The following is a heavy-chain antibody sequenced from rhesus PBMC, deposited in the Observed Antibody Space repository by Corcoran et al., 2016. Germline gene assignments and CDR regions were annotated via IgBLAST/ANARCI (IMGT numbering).Heavy chain of an antibody. CDR1: GLRVWSYW. V-gene: IGHV3-175*02. D-gene: IGHD4-17*01. Sequence: EVQLAEYGGDLVPTGGYVRLSCAATGLRVWSYWICWVRQAPGKGLEWLSGISGSFMYYRDSVKGRFAVSTDSAKNSLSLQMDSLRVEDTAIYFCSRRRHYGNDLYFFDLWGQGVQVTVSS. CDR2: ISGSFM. CDR3: SRRRHYGNDLYFFDL. J-gene: IGHJ4*01.